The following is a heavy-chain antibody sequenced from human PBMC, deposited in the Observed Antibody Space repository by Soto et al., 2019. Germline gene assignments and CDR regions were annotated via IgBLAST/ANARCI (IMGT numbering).Heavy chain of an antibody. Sequence: SETLSLTCTVSGTSISSYYWSWIRQPPGKGLEWIANIHYSGTTNYNPSLASRVTLSVDTSKNQFSLKMTSVTDADRAMYFCERSNSYAIDYWGRGTLVTVSS. D-gene: IGHD2-8*01. V-gene: IGHV4-59*01. CDR1: GTSISSYY. J-gene: IGHJ4*02. CDR2: IHYSGTT. CDR3: ERSNSYAIDY.